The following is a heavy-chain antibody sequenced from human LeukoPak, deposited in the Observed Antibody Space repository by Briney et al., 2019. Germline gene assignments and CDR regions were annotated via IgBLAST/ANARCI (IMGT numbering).Heavy chain of an antibody. D-gene: IGHD6-13*01. V-gene: IGHV4-59*01. J-gene: IGHJ6*03. CDR2: IYYSGST. Sequence: SETLSLTCTVSGGSISSYYWSWIRQPPGKGLEWIGYIYYSGSTNYNPSLKSRVTISVDTSKNQFSLKLSSVTAADTAVYYCARGSWSYYYMDVWGKGTTVTISS. CDR1: GGSISSYY. CDR3: ARGSWSYYYMDV.